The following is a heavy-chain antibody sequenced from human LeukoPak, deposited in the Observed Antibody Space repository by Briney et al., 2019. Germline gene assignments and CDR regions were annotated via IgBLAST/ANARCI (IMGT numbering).Heavy chain of an antibody. D-gene: IGHD3-10*01. V-gene: IGHV3-74*01. J-gene: IGHJ6*02. CDR1: GFTFSTYW. CDR2: IKSDGSST. Sequence: GGSLRLSCAASGFTFSTYWMHWVRQAPGKGLVWVSRIKSDGSSTSYADSVKGRFTISRDNAKNTLYLQMNSLRAEDTAVYYCARGNYYGMDVWGQGTTVTVSS. CDR3: ARGNYYGMDV.